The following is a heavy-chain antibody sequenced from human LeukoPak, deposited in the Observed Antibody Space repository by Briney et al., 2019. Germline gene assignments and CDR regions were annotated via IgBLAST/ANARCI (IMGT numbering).Heavy chain of an antibody. V-gene: IGHV3-23*01. D-gene: IGHD3-3*01. CDR3: ARVQYGDFSAFDI. J-gene: IGHJ3*02. CDR1: GFIFRNYA. CDR2: ISANGGGT. Sequence: SGGSLRLSCGAPGFIFRNYAMSWVRQAPGEGLEWVSGISANGGGTYYADSVKGRFTISRDNAKNSLYLQMNSLRAEDTAVYYCARVQYGDFSAFDIWGQGTTVTVSS.